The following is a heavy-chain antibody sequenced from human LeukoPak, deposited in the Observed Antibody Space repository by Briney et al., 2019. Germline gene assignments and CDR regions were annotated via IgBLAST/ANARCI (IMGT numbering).Heavy chain of an antibody. D-gene: IGHD1-26*01. CDR3: ESGSVGATNPCDY. V-gene: IGHV3-30-3*01. J-gene: IGHJ4*02. CDR2: ISYDGSNK. Sequence: GRSLRLSCAASGFTFSSYAMHWVRQAPGKGLEWVAVISYDGSNKYYADSVKGRFTISRDNSKNTLYLQMNSLRAEDTAVYHCESGSVGATNPCDYWGQGTLVTVSS. CDR1: GFTFSSYA.